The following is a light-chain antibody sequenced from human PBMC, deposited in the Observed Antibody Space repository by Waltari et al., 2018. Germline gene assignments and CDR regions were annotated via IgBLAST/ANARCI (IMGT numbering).Light chain of an antibody. CDR1: SGSVSTSNS. CDR3: TLHVGGGIDV. Sequence: TVVTQEPSLSVSPGGTVTLTCGLSSGSVSTSNSPRWYQQTPGQAPRMLISSSNTRPSGVPDRFSASILGNKAALTITGAQADDESDYYCTLHVGGGIDVFGSGTKLTVL. J-gene: IGLJ6*01. CDR2: SSN. V-gene: IGLV8-61*01.